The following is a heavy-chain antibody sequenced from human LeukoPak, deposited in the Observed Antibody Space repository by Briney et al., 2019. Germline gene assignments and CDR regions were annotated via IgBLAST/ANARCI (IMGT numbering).Heavy chain of an antibody. Sequence: GGSLRLSCAASGFTFSSYAMHWVRQAPGKGLEWVAVISYDGSNKYYADSVKGRFTISRDNAKNSVYLQMNSLRAEDTAVYYCARADFLDYWGQGTLVTVSS. CDR2: ISYDGSNK. V-gene: IGHV3-30*04. CDR1: GFTFSSYA. J-gene: IGHJ4*02. CDR3: ARADFLDY.